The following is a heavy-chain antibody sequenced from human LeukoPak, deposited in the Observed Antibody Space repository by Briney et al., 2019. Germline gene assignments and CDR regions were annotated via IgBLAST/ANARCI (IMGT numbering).Heavy chain of an antibody. Sequence: LVKVSCKASGGTFSSYAISWVRQAPGQGLEWMGRIIPIFGIANYAQKFQGRVTITADKSTSTAYMELSSLRSEDTAVYYCAQGSLRFLNGMDVWGQGTRVTVSS. CDR1: GGTFSSYA. V-gene: IGHV1-69*04. D-gene: IGHD3-3*01. CDR3: AQGSLRFLNGMDV. CDR2: IIPIFGIA. J-gene: IGHJ6*02.